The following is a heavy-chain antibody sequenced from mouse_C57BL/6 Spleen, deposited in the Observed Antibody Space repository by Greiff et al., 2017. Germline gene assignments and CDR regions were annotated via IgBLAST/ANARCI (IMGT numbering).Heavy chain of an antibody. CDR2: IWRGGST. CDR3: ATCGSSYDYAMDY. D-gene: IGHD1-1*01. V-gene: IGHV2-5*01. Sequence: QVQLQQSGPGLVQPSQSLSITCTVSGFSLTSYGVHWVRQSPGKGLEWLGVIWRGGSTDYNAAFMSRLSITKDNSKSQVFFKMNSLQADDTAIYYCATCGSSYDYAMDYWGQGTSVTVSS. CDR1: GFSLTSYG. J-gene: IGHJ4*01.